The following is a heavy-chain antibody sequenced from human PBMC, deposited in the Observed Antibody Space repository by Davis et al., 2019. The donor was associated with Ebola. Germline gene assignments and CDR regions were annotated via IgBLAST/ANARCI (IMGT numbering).Heavy chain of an antibody. V-gene: IGHV3-64*04. CDR2: ISSNGGST. D-gene: IGHD6-19*01. CDR1: GFTFSSYA. Sequence: GESLKISCAASGFTFSSYAMHWVRQAPGKGLEYVSAISSNGGSTYYADSVKGRFTISRDNAKDSLFLQMNSLRAEDTAVYYCAREGEQWLTPYFYYYMDVWGQGTTVTVSS. CDR3: AREGEQWLTPYFYYYMDV. J-gene: IGHJ6*02.